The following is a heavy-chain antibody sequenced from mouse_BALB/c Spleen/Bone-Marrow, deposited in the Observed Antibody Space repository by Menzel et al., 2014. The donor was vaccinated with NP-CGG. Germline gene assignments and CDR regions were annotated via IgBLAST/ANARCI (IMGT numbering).Heavy chain of an antibody. D-gene: IGHD2-4*01. V-gene: IGHV3-6*02. J-gene: IGHJ1*01. CDR3: ATIYYDYDGYFDV. CDR1: GYSITSGYY. CDR2: ISYDGSN. Sequence: EVQLVESGPGLVKPSQSLSLTCSVTGYSITSGYYWNRIRQFPGNKLEWMGYISYDGSNNYNPSLKNRISITRDTSKNQFFLKLNSVTTEDTATYYCATIYYDYDGYFDVWGAGTTVTVSS.